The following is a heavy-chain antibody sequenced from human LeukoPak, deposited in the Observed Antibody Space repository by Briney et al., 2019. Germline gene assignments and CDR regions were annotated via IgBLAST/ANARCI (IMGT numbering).Heavy chain of an antibody. CDR3: ARGVTARGFYYYMDI. J-gene: IGHJ6*03. V-gene: IGHV1-2*02. CDR2: INPNSGGT. D-gene: IGHD2-21*02. CDR1: GYTFTGYY. Sequence: ASVKVSCKASGYTFTGYYMHWVRQAPGQGLEWMGWINPNSGGTNYAQKFQGRVTMTRDTSISTAYMELSRLRSDDTAVYYCARGVTARGFYYYMDIWGRGTTVTISS.